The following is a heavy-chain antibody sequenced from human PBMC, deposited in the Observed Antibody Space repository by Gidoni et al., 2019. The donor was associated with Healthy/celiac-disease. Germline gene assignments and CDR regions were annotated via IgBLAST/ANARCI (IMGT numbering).Heavy chain of an antibody. V-gene: IGHV4-34*01. Sequence: QVQLQQWGAGLLKPSETLSLTCAVYGGSFSDYYWSWIRHPPGKGLEWIGEINHSGSTNYNPSLKSRVTISVYTSKNQFSLKLSSVTAADTAVYYCAIGFRSYGVDYWGQGTLVTVSS. CDR3: AIGFRSYGVDY. D-gene: IGHD5-18*01. CDR1: GGSFSDYY. J-gene: IGHJ4*02. CDR2: INHSGST.